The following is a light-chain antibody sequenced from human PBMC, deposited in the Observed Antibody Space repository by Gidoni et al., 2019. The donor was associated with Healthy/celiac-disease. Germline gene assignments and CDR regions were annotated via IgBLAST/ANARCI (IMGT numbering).Light chain of an antibody. J-gene: IGKJ4*01. CDR3: QQYDNSPLT. CDR2: GAS. CDR1: QSVSSSY. V-gene: IGKV3-20*01. Sequence: EIVLPQSPGTLSLSPGERATLSCRASQSVSSSYLAWYQQKPGQAPRLLIYGASSRATGIPDRFSGSGSGTDFTLTISRLEPEDFAVYYCQQYDNSPLTFGGXTKVEIK.